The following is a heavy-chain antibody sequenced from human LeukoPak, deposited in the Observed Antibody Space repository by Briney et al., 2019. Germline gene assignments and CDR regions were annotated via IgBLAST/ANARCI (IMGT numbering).Heavy chain of an antibody. Sequence: PGGSLRLSCAASGFTFSSYSMNRVRQAPGKGLEWVSSISSSSSYIYYADSVKGRFTISRDNAKNSLYLQMNSLRAEDTAVYYCARGGAVAGYKVDYWGQATLVTVSS. V-gene: IGHV3-21*01. J-gene: IGHJ4*02. CDR2: ISSSSSYI. CDR1: GFTFSSYS. D-gene: IGHD6-19*01. CDR3: ARGGAVAGYKVDY.